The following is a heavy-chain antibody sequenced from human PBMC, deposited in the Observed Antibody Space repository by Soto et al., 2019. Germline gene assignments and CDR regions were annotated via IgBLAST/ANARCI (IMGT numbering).Heavy chain of an antibody. J-gene: IGHJ6*03. Sequence: ASGKVSCKASGYTLTSYYINWVRQATGQGLEWMGWMNPNSGNTGYAQKFQGRVTMTRNTSISTAYMELSSLRSGDTAVSYCARAHEYSSWYDLNYYYYMDVWGKGTTVTVSS. CDR1: GYTLTSYY. CDR2: MNPNSGNT. D-gene: IGHD6-13*01. V-gene: IGHV1-8*01. CDR3: ARAHEYSSWYDLNYYYYMDV.